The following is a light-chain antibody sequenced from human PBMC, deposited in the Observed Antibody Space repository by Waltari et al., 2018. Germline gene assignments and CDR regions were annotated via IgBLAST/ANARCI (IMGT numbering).Light chain of an antibody. CDR1: QAIVIY. V-gene: IGKV1-39*01. Sequence: DIQMTQSPSSLSASVGDRVIITCRASQAIVIYLNWYQQKPGKAPNLLIYAASTLQRGIPSRFSGSGSGTHFTLTISSLQPEDFATYYCQQSYSTPFTFGPGTKVDIK. J-gene: IGKJ3*01. CDR3: QQSYSTPFT. CDR2: AAS.